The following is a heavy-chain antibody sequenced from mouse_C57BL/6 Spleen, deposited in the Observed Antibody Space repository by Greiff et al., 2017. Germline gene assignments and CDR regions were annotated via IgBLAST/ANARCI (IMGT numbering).Heavy chain of an antibody. CDR2: IYPGAGDT. Sequence: QVQLQQSGPELVKPGASVKISCKASGYAFSSSWMNWVKQRPGKGLAWIGRIYPGAGDTNYNGKFKGKATLTADKSSSTAYLQLSSLTSEDSAVCFCARSDLPCDYGGQGTTLTVSS. CDR1: GYAFSSSW. J-gene: IGHJ2*01. CDR3: ARSDLPCDY. V-gene: IGHV1-82*01.